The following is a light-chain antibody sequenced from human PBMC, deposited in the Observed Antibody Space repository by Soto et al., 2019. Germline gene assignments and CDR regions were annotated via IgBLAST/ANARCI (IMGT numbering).Light chain of an antibody. CDR2: EVS. Sequence: QSALTQPASVSGSPGQSITISCTGTNSDVGDYNYVSWYQQHPGKAPKLIIYEVSNRPFGVSNRFSGSKSGNTASLTISGLLAEDEADYYCSSYANSNTYVFGTGTQLTVL. V-gene: IGLV2-14*01. CDR1: NSDVGDYNY. CDR3: SSYANSNTYV. J-gene: IGLJ1*01.